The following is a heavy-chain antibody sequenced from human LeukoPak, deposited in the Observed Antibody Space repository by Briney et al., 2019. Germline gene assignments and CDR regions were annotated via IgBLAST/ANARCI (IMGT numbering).Heavy chain of an antibody. CDR1: GGSISSYY. Sequence: SETLSLTCTVSGGSISSYYWSWIRQPAGKGLEWIGRIYSSGSTNYNPSLKSRVTMSVDTSKNQFSLKLSSVTAADTAVYYCARSGMVTHAFDIRGQGTMVTVSS. V-gene: IGHV4-4*07. D-gene: IGHD5-18*01. CDR2: IYSSGST. CDR3: ARSGMVTHAFDI. J-gene: IGHJ3*02.